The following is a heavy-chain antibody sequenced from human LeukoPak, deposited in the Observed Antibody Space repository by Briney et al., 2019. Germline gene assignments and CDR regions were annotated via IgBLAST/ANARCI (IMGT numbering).Heavy chain of an antibody. V-gene: IGHV4-59*08. CDR1: GGSISSYY. CDR2: IYYSGST. CDR3: ARLFLGD. J-gene: IGHJ4*02. D-gene: IGHD3-16*01. Sequence: SETLSLTCTVSGGSISSYYWSWIRQPPGKGLEWIGHIYYSGSTNYNPSLKSRVTISVDTSKNQFSLNLTSVTAADTAIYYCARLFLGDWGQGTLVTVSS.